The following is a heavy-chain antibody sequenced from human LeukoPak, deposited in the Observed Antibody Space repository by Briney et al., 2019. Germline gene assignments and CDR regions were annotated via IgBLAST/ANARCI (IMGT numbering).Heavy chain of an antibody. CDR3: ARDHLDENLPVLANWFDP. J-gene: IGHJ5*02. CDR2: IIPILGIA. Sequence: ASVKVSCKASGDTFSSYAISWVRQAPGQGLEWMGRIIPILGIANYAQKFQGRVTITADKSTSTAYMELSSLRSEDTAVYYCARDHLDENLPVLANWFDPWGQGTLVTVSS. CDR1: GDTFSSYA. D-gene: IGHD3/OR15-3a*01. V-gene: IGHV1-69*04.